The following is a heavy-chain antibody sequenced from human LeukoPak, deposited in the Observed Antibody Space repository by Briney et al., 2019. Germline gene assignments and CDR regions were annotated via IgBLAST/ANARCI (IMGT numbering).Heavy chain of an antibody. CDR1: GYTFTSYG. J-gene: IGHJ2*01. CDR2: ISAYNGNT. CDR3: ARVEKGGAYPSSYFDL. V-gene: IGHV1-18*01. D-gene: IGHD4-17*01. Sequence: ASVKVSCKASGYTFTSYGISWVRQAPGQGREWMGWISAYNGNTNYAQKLQGRVTMTTDTSTSTAYMALRSLRSDDTAVYYCARVEKGGAYPSSYFDLWGRGTLVTVSS.